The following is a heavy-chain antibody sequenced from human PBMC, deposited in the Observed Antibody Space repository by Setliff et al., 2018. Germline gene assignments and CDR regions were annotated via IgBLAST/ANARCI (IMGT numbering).Heavy chain of an antibody. V-gene: IGHV7-4-1*02. CDR2: INTNTGNP. J-gene: IGHJ6*03. Sequence: ASVKVSCKASGYTFTSYGVSWVRQAPGQGLEWMGWINTNTGNPTYAQGFTGRFVFSLDTSVSTAYLQISSLKAEDTAVYYCARAVAGFFQYYYSYMDVWGKGTTVTVSS. CDR3: ARAVAGFFQYYYSYMDV. CDR1: GYTFTSYG. D-gene: IGHD6-19*01.